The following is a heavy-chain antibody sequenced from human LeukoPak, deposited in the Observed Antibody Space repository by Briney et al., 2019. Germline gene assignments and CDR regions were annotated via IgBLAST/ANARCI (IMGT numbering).Heavy chain of an antibody. CDR3: AKGGYSYGSRWFDP. V-gene: IGHV3-23*01. D-gene: IGHD5-18*01. Sequence: GGSLRLSCAASGFTFSSYAMSWVRQAPGKGLEWVSAISGSGGSTYYADSVKGRFTISRNDPNNTLYLQMTSLGADDTAVYYCAKGGYSYGSRWFDPWGQGTLVTVSS. CDR1: GFTFSSYA. CDR2: ISGSGGST. J-gene: IGHJ5*02.